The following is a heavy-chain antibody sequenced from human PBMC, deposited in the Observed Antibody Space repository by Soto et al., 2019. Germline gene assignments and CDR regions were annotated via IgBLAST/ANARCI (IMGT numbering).Heavy chain of an antibody. V-gene: IGHV4-59*01. CDR1: GGSISNYY. CDR2: IHYSGST. D-gene: IGHD3-10*01. J-gene: IGHJ6*03. Sequence: SETLSLTCSVSGGSISNYYWSWIRQPPGKGLEWIGYIHYSGSTKYNSSLKSRVTISVDTSKNQFSLKLSSVTDADTAVYHCARARLYFYGYVHHKYMDVWGKATTVTGSS. CDR3: ARARLYFYGYVHHKYMDV.